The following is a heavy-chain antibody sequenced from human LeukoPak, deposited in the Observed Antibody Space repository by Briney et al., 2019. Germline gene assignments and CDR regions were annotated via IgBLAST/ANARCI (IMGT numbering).Heavy chain of an antibody. CDR3: AREIRGLNWNDWFDP. J-gene: IGHJ5*02. CDR2: TYYRSKWYN. V-gene: IGHV6-1*01. Sequence: SQTLSLTCAISGDSVSSNCAAWNWLRQCQSRGLEWLGRTYYRSKWYNDYAVYVNSRITINPDTSKNQCSLQLNSVTPEDTAVYYCAREIRGLNWNDWFDPWGQGPLVTVSS. CDR1: GDSVSSNCAA. D-gene: IGHD1-20*01.